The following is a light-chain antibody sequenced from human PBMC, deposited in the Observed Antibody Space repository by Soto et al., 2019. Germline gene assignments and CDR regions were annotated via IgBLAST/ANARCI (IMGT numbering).Light chain of an antibody. V-gene: IGKV1-39*01. CDR2: AAS. CDR3: QQSYSTPYT. Sequence: DIQMTQSPSSLSASVGDRVTITCRVSQSISSYLNWYQQKPGKAPKLLIYAASSLQSGVPSRFSASGSGTDFTLTISSLQPEDFATYYCQQSYSTPYTFGQGTKLEIK. J-gene: IGKJ2*01. CDR1: QSISSY.